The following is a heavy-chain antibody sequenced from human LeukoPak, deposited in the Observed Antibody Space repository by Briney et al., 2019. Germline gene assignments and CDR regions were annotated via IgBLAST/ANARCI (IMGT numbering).Heavy chain of an antibody. Sequence: SETLSLTCSVSDDSITMYYWTWIRQPPGKGLEWVGYVDHTGSTNFNPSLNGRVSISRDTTKNLFSLRLRSVTAADTAVYYCARGAGTPYNWFDPWGQGTLVTVSS. CDR1: DDSITMYY. D-gene: IGHD1-14*01. CDR2: VDHTGST. J-gene: IGHJ5*02. CDR3: ARGAGTPYNWFDP. V-gene: IGHV4-59*12.